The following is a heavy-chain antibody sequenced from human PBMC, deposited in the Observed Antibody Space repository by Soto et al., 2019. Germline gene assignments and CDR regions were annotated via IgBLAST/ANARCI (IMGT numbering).Heavy chain of an antibody. V-gene: IGHV1-18*01. J-gene: IGHJ4*02. CDR1: GYTFTSYG. D-gene: IGHD2-2*01. CDR3: ARDLGCSSTSCSRDFDY. CDR2: ISAYNGNT. Sequence: QVQLVQSGAEVKKPGASVKVSCKASGYTFTSYGISWVRQAPGQGLEWMGWISAYNGNTNYAQKLQGRVTMTTDTPXSTXYMELRSLRSDDTAVYYCARDLGCSSTSCSRDFDYWGQGTLVTVSS.